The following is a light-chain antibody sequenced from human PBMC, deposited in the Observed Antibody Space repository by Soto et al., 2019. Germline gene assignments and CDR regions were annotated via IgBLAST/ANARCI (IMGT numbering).Light chain of an antibody. J-gene: IGKJ5*01. CDR3: HSRA. V-gene: IGKV1-5*03. CDR2: KSS. Sequence: IQMTQSPSTLSATVGDRVIITCRASQSISHWLAWYQQKPGKAPKLLIYKSSTLQSGVPSRFSGSRSGTEFTLTISRLQPDDFATYFCHSRAFGQRARLEIK. CDR1: QSISHW.